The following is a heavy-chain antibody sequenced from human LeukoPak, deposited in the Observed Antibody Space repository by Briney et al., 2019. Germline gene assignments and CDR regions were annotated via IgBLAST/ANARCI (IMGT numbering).Heavy chain of an antibody. V-gene: IGHV3-53*01. CDR3: AREAHNYYFEY. D-gene: IGHD1-20*01. CDR1: GFTFKNYP. J-gene: IGHJ4*02. Sequence: GVTLRLSCAASGFTFKNYPMSWIRQPPGKGLEWVSGINGGYTYYADSVKGRFTISRDNSKNTLYLQMNSLRAEDTAVYYCAREAHNYYFEYWGQGTLFTVSS. CDR2: INGGYT.